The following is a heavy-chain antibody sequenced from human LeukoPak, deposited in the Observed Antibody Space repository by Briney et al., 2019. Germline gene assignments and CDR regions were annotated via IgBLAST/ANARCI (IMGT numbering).Heavy chain of an antibody. J-gene: IGHJ6*02. Sequence: GRSLRLSCAASGFTFSSYAMHWVRQAPGKGLEWVAVISYDGSNKYYADSVKGRFTISRDNSKNTLYLQMNSLRAEDTAVYYCARDRGGPYYYYGMDVWGQGTTVTVSS. V-gene: IGHV3-30*04. D-gene: IGHD3-10*01. CDR2: ISYDGSNK. CDR3: ARDRGGPYYYYGMDV. CDR1: GFTFSSYA.